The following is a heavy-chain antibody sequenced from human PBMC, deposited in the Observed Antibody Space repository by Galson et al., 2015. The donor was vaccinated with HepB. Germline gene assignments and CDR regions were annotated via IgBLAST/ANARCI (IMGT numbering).Heavy chain of an antibody. J-gene: IGHJ5*02. CDR2: TSSDGLNE. CDR3: AGGYCSGGACYDWFDP. CDR1: GFTLSRYI. Sequence: SLRLSCAASGFTLSRYIIHWVRQVPGEGLEWLALTSSDGLNEVHADSVKGRFTISSDMSTNTVYLLMDNLRPDDTAMYFCAGGYCSGGACYDWFDPWGQGTLVTVSS. V-gene: IGHV3-30-3*01. D-gene: IGHD2-15*01.